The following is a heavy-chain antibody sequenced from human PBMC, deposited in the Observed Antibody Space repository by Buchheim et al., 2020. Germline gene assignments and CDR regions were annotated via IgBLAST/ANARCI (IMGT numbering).Heavy chain of an antibody. D-gene: IGHD4-17*01. CDR3: ARDKYGDYSIDN. CDR2: ISGSGRTT. Sequence: EVELVESGGGLVQPGGSLRLSCAASGFTFSTYSLNWVRQAPGKGLEWVSYISGSGRTTYYADSVKGRFTIARDNAKNSFYMQMNSLRVEDTAVYYCARDKYGDYSIDNWGQGTL. J-gene: IGHJ4*02. CDR1: GFTFSTYS. V-gene: IGHV3-48*01.